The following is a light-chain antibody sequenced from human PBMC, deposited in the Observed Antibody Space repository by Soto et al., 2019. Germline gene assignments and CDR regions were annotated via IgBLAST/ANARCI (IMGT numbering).Light chain of an antibody. CDR3: QQSYRTPPDT. Sequence: DIPMTQSPSSLSASVGDRVTITCRASQSISTYLNWYQQRPGKAPRLLIHAASSLQSGVPSRFSGSGSGTDFTLTISSLQPEDFATYYCQQSYRTPPDTFGQGTKLEIK. V-gene: IGKV1-39*01. CDR1: QSISTY. J-gene: IGKJ2*01. CDR2: AAS.